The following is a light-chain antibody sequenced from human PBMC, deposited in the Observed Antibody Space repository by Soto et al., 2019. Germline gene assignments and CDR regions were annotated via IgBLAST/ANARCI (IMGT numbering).Light chain of an antibody. V-gene: IGLV4-69*01. Sequence: QTVVTQSPSASASLGASVKLTCTLSSGHSSYAIAWHQQQPEKGPRYLMKLNSDGSHSKGDGLPDRFSGSSSGAERYLTISSLQSEDEADYYCQTWGTGIPWVFGGGTKVTVL. CDR3: QTWGTGIPWV. CDR1: SGHSSYA. CDR2: LNSDGSH. J-gene: IGLJ3*02.